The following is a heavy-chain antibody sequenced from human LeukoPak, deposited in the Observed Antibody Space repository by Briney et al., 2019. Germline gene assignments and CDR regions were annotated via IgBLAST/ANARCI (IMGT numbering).Heavy chain of an antibody. Sequence: SETLSLTCAVYGGSFSGYYWSWIRQRPGKGLEWIGEINRSGSTNYNPSLTSRVTISVDTSKNQFSLKLSSVTAADTAVYYCARGPRITMVRGAIRVPLDVWGKGTTVTVSS. J-gene: IGHJ6*04. D-gene: IGHD3-10*01. CDR3: ARGPRITMVRGAIRVPLDV. CDR2: INRSGST. V-gene: IGHV4-34*01. CDR1: GGSFSGYY.